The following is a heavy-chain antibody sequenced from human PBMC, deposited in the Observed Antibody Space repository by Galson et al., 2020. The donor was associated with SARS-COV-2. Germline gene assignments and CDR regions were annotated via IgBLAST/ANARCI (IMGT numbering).Heavy chain of an antibody. J-gene: IGHJ4*02. CDR1: GGAISSGDYY. CDR3: ARGRLGLRYFDWLFDQ. D-gene: IGHD3-9*01. V-gene: IGHV4-30-4*01. Sequence: SETLSLTCSVSGGAISSGDYYWSWIRQPPGKGLEWIGYIHYSGTTYYNPSLKSRVTMSVDTSKNQFSLKLTSVTAADTAVYYCARGRLGLRYFDWLFDQWGQGTLVTVSS. CDR2: IHYSGTT.